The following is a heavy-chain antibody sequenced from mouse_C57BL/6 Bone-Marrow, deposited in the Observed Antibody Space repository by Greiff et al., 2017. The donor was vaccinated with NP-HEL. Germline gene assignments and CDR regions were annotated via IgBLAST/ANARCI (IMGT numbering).Heavy chain of an antibody. CDR2: ISNGGGST. J-gene: IGHJ4*01. V-gene: IGHV5-12*01. Sequence: EVQLQESGGGLVQPGGSLKLSCAASGFTFSDYYMYWVRQTPEKRLEWVAYISNGGGSTYYPDTVKGRFTISRDNAKNTLYLQMSRLKSEDTAMYYCARTYDYYAMDYWGQGTSVTVSS. CDR1: GFTFSDYY. CDR3: ARTYDYYAMDY.